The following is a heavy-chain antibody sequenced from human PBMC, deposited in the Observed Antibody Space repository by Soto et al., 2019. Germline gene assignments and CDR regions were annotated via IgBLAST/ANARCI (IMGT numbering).Heavy chain of an antibody. D-gene: IGHD3-22*01. CDR2: IIPILGIA. CDR1: GYTLTELS. V-gene: IGHV1-69*04. CDR3: AGEGYYYDSSGFYGY. J-gene: IGHJ1*01. Sequence: ASVKVSCKVSGYTLTELSMHWVRQAPGQGLEWMGRIIPILGIANYAQKFQGRVTITADKSTSTAYMELSSLRSEDTAVYYCAGEGYYYDSSGFYGYCGKGSLDTVSS.